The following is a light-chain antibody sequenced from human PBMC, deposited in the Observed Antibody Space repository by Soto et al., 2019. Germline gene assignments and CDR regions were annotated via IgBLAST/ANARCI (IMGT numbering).Light chain of an antibody. CDR3: QQYGSSPALT. CDR2: GAS. Sequence: IALPQSPGALSLSPGERATLSCRASQSVSSSYLAWYQQKPGQAPRLLIYGASSRATGIPDRFSGSGSGKDFTLTISRLEPEDFAVYYCQQYGSSPALTFGGGTKVDIK. V-gene: IGKV3-20*01. J-gene: IGKJ4*01. CDR1: QSVSSSY.